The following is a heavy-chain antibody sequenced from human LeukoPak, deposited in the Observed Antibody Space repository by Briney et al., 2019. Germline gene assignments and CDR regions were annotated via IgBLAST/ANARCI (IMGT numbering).Heavy chain of an antibody. CDR3: ARRGSSGYYPTRPGVFDI. CDR1: GGSISSYY. Sequence: PSETLSLTCTVSGGSISSYYWSWIRQPAGKGLEWIGRIYTSGSTNYNPSLKSRVTISVDTSKNQFSLKLSSVTAADTAVYYCARRGSSGYYPTRPGVFDIWGQGTMVTVSS. CDR2: IYTSGST. J-gene: IGHJ3*02. V-gene: IGHV4-4*07. D-gene: IGHD3-22*01.